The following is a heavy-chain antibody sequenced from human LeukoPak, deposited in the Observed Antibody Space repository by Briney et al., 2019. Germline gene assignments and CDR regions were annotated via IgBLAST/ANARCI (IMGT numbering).Heavy chain of an antibody. CDR2: IWYGGSNK. V-gene: IGHV3-33*06. J-gene: IGHJ4*02. CDR1: GFTFSSYG. Sequence: GGSLRLSCAASGFTFSSYGMHWVRQAPGKGLEWVAVIWYGGSNKYYADSVKGRFTISRDNSKNTLYLQMNSLRAEDTAVYYCAKQHAPTGGYFDYWGQGTLVTVSS. D-gene: IGHD4-17*01. CDR3: AKQHAPTGGYFDY.